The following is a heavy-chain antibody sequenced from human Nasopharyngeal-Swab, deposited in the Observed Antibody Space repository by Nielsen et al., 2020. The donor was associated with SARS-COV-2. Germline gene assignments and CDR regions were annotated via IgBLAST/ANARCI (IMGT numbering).Heavy chain of an antibody. V-gene: IGHV3-11*04. CDR2: ISSSGSTI. D-gene: IGHD3-3*01. J-gene: IGHJ4*02. CDR3: AAHPSYDFWSGTYY. Sequence: TRAASGFTFSDHYMSWILHAPGKGLEWVSYISSSGSTIYYADSVKGRFTIPRDNAKNSLYLQMNSLRAEDTAVYYCAAHPSYDFWSGTYYWGQGTLVTVSS. CDR1: GFTFSDHY.